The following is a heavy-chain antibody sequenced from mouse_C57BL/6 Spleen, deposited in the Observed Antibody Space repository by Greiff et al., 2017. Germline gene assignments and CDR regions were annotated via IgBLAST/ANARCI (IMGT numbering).Heavy chain of an antibody. Sequence: EVQLQQSGPELVKPGASVKIPCKASGYTFTDYNMDWVKQSHGKSLEWIGDINPNNGGTNYNQKFKGKATLTVDKSSSTAYMELRSLTSEDTAVYYCAREGPGGYFDYWGQGTTLTVSS. V-gene: IGHV1-18*01. CDR3: AREGPGGYFDY. J-gene: IGHJ2*01. CDR2: INPNNGGT. D-gene: IGHD3-3*01. CDR1: GYTFTDYN.